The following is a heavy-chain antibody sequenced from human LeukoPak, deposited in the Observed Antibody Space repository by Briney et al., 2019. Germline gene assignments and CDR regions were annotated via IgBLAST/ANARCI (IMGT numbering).Heavy chain of an antibody. CDR2: IKQDGSEK. CDR1: GFTFSSYW. D-gene: IGHD4-17*01. Sequence: GGSLRLSCAASGFTFSSYWMSWVRQAPGKGLEWVANIKQDGSEKYYVDSVKGRFTISRDNAKNSLYLQMNSLRAEDTAVYYCARDYGDPHHSLYYFDYWGQGTLVTVSS. CDR3: ARDYGDPHHSLYYFDY. V-gene: IGHV3-7*01. J-gene: IGHJ4*02.